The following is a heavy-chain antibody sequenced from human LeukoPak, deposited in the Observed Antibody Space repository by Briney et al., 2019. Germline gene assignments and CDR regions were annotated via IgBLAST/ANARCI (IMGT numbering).Heavy chain of an antibody. CDR3: ARVSKGYCGGYCYSDY. CDR1: GYTFTGYY. V-gene: IGHV1-2*02. Sequence: ASVEVSCKASGYTFTGYYMHWVRQAPGQGLEWMGWINPNSGGTNYAQKFQGRVTMTRDTSITTAYMDLSSLRSDDTALYYCARVSKGYCGGYCYSDYWGQGTLVTVSS. J-gene: IGHJ4*02. D-gene: IGHD2-21*02. CDR2: INPNSGGT.